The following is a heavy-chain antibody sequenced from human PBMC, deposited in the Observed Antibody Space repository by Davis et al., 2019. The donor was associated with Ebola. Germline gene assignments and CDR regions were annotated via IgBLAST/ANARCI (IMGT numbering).Heavy chain of an antibody. Sequence: PSETLSLTCAVYGGSFSGYYWSWIRQPPGKGLEWIGEINHSGSTNYNPSLKSRVTISVDTSKNQFSLKLSSVTAADTAVYYCARCRVMVRKHGSYYYYGMDVWGQGTTVTVSS. CDR3: ARCRVMVRKHGSYYYYGMDV. J-gene: IGHJ6*02. V-gene: IGHV4-34*01. CDR1: GGSFSGYY. CDR2: INHSGST. D-gene: IGHD3-10*01.